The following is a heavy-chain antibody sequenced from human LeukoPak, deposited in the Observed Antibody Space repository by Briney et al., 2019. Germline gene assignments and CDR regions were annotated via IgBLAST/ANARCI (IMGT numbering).Heavy chain of an antibody. D-gene: IGHD3-10*01. V-gene: IGHV3-9*01. CDR3: AKDTYYYGLDY. CDR1: GFTFDDYA. J-gene: IGHJ4*02. Sequence: PGGSLRLSCAASGFTFDDYAMHWVRQAPGKGLEWVSGISWNSGSIGYADSVKGRFTISRDNAKNSLYLQMNSLRAEDTALYYRAKDTYYYGLDYWGQGTLVTVSS. CDR2: ISWNSGSI.